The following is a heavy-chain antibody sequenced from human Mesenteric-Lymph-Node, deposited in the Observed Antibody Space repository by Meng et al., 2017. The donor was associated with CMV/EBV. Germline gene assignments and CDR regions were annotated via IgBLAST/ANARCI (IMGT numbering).Heavy chain of an antibody. CDR3: ARSPTHYDFWSGLLGNYYGMDV. Sequence: GSLRLSCTVSGGSISSSSYYWGWIRQPPGKGLEWIGSIYYSGSTYYNPSLKSRVTISVDTSKNQFSLKLSSVTAADTAIYYCARSPTHYDFWSGLLGNYYGMDVWGPGTTVTVSS. CDR2: IYYSGST. CDR1: GGSISSSSYY. J-gene: IGHJ6*02. D-gene: IGHD3-3*01. V-gene: IGHV4-39*07.